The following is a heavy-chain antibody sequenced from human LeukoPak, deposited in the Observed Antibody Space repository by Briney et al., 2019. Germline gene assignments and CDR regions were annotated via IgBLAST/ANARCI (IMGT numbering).Heavy chain of an antibody. CDR2: ISGSGGST. Sequence: GGSLRLSCAASGFTFSSYAMSWVRQAPGKGLEWISGISGSGGSTFYADSVKGRFTISRDNSKNTLYLQMNSLRAEDTAVYYCANFGCTSTSCLDYWGQGTLVTVSS. D-gene: IGHD2-2*01. CDR3: ANFGCTSTSCLDY. J-gene: IGHJ4*02. CDR1: GFTFSSYA. V-gene: IGHV3-23*01.